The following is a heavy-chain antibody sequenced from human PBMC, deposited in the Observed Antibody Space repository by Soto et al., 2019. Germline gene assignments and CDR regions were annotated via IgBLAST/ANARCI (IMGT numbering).Heavy chain of an antibody. V-gene: IGHV1-24*01. CDR1: GYTLTELS. D-gene: IGHD6-13*01. CDR3: ATASFEAAAGTGAFDI. CDR2: LDPEDGET. Sequence: ASVKVSCKVSGYTLTELSMHWVRQAPGKGLEWMGGLDPEDGETIYAQKFQGRVTMTVDTSTDTAYMELSSLRSEDTAVYYCATASFEAAAGTGAFDIWGQGTMVTVSS. J-gene: IGHJ3*02.